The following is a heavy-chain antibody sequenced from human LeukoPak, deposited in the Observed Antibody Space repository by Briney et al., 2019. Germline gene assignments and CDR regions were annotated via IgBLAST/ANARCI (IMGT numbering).Heavy chain of an antibody. CDR1: GGSFSGYY. J-gene: IGHJ4*02. CDR3: AGYSSGWYYVDY. Sequence: SETLSLTCTVYGGSFSGYYWSWIRQPPGKGLEWIGEINHSGSTNYNPSLKSRVTISVDTSKNQFSLKLSSVTAADTAVYYCAGYSSGWYYVDYWGQGTLVTVSS. V-gene: IGHV4-34*01. CDR2: INHSGST. D-gene: IGHD6-19*01.